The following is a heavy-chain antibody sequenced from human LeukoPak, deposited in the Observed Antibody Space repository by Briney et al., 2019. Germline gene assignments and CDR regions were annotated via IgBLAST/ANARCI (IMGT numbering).Heavy chain of an antibody. CDR2: IWYDGSNK. CDR3: AREGSPYSGSFYDY. J-gene: IGHJ4*02. CDR1: GFTFSGYA. V-gene: IGHV3-33*07. D-gene: IGHD1-26*01. Sequence: GGSLRLSCAASGFTFSGYAMYWVRQAPGKGLEWVAVIWYDGSNKYYADSVKGRFTISRDNSKNTLYLQMNSLRVEDTAVYYCAREGSPYSGSFYDYWGQGTLVTVSS.